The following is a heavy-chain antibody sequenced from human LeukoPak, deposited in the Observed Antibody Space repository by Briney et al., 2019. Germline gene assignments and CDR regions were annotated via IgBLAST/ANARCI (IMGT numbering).Heavy chain of an antibody. V-gene: IGHV3-30-3*01. CDR3: ARDYQPYSSGRWGYFDY. Sequence: GRSLRLSCAASGFTFSSYAMHWVRQAPGKGLEWVAVISYDGSNKYYADSVKGRFTISRGNSKNTLYLQMNSLRAEDTAVYYCARDYQPYSSGRWGYFDYWGQGTLVTVSS. CDR1: GFTFSSYA. CDR2: ISYDGSNK. D-gene: IGHD6-19*01. J-gene: IGHJ4*02.